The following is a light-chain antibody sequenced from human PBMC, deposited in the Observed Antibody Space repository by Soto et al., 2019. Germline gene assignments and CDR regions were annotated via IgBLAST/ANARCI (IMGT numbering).Light chain of an antibody. V-gene: IGLV2-23*02. CDR1: SSDFGSYER. J-gene: IGLJ2*01. CDR3: CSYAGSSIFVV. CDR2: EDY. Sequence: QSALTQPASVSGSPGQSITISCTGTSSDFGSYERVSWYQWHPGKAPKLMIYEDYRRPSGISNRFSGSKSGYTASLTISGLQAEDEADYYCCSYAGSSIFVVFGGGTQLTVL.